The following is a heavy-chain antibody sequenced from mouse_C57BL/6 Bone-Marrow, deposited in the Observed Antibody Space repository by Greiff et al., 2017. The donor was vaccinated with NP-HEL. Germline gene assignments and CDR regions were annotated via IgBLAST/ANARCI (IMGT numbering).Heavy chain of an antibody. D-gene: IGHD2-4*01. J-gene: IGHJ2*01. V-gene: IGHV1-82*01. CDR3: ARSDIYYDYDGDY. CDR1: GYAFSSSW. Sequence: QVQLKQSGPELVKPGASVKISCKASGYAFSSSWMNWVKQRPGKGLEWIGRIYPGDGDTNYNGKFKGKATLTADKSSSTAYMQLSSLTSEDSAVYFCARSDIYYDYDGDYWGQGTTLTVSS. CDR2: IYPGDGDT.